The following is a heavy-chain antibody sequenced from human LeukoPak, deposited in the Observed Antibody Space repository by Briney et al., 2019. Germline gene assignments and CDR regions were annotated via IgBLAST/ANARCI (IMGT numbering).Heavy chain of an antibody. V-gene: IGHV3-23*01. J-gene: IGHJ4*02. D-gene: IGHD3-10*01. Sequence: PGGSLILSCAASGFTFSSYAMSWVRQAPGKGLEWVSAISGSGGSTYYADSVKGRITISRDNSKNTLYLQMNSLRAEDTAVYYCAKDRYIYNSGEFDYWGQGTLVTVSS. CDR1: GFTFSSYA. CDR2: ISGSGGST. CDR3: AKDRYIYNSGEFDY.